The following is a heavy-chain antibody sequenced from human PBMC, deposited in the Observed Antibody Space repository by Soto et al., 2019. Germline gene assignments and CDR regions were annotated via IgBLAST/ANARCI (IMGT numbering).Heavy chain of an antibody. CDR1: GGYFSGYY. Sequence: SETLSLTCAVYGGYFSGYYWSWIRQPPGKGLEWIGEINHSGSTNYNPSLKSRVTISVDTSKNQFSLKLSSVTAADTAVYYCARRDGWLVLDYWGQGTLVTVSS. J-gene: IGHJ4*02. CDR2: INHSGST. V-gene: IGHV4-34*01. CDR3: ARRDGWLVLDY. D-gene: IGHD6-19*01.